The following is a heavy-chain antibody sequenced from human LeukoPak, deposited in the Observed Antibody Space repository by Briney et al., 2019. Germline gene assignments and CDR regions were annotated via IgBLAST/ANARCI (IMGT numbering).Heavy chain of an antibody. D-gene: IGHD2-15*01. CDR3: ARDGYCSGGSCCFLAPFDY. CDR2: ISAYNGNT. J-gene: IGHJ4*02. V-gene: IGHV1-18*01. Sequence: GASVKVSCKASGYTFTSYGISSVRQAPGQGLEWMGWISAYNGNTNYAQKLQGRVTMTTDTSTSTAYMELRSLRSDDTAVYYCARDGYCSGGSCCFLAPFDYWGQGTLVTVSS. CDR1: GYTFTSYG.